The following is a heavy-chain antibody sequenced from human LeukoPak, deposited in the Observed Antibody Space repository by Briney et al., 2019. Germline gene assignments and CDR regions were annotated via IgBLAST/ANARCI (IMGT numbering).Heavy chain of an antibody. CDR1: GFTVSSSY. J-gene: IGHJ4*02. CDR3: ARSYNSAWLDY. CDR2: VFGCWII. V-gene: IGHV3-53*04. Sequence: PGGSLRLSCAASGFTVSSSYMSWVRQAPGEGLEWVSIVFGCWIIYYAESVKGRFTTSRHNSNNTLGLQMKSLRTEDTAMYYCARSYNSAWLDYWGQGTLVTVSS. D-gene: IGHD6-19*01.